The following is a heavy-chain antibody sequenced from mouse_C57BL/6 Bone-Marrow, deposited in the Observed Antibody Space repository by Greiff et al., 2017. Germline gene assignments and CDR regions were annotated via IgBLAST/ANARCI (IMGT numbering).Heavy chain of an antibody. V-gene: IGHV1-55*01. Sequence: QVQLQQPGAELVKPGASVKMSCKASGYTFPSYWITWVKQRPGQGLEWIGDIYPGSGSTNYNEKFKSKATLTVDTSSSTAYMQLSSLTSEDSAVYYCARQAYYYGSSPFAYWGQGTLVTVSA. CDR3: ARQAYYYGSSPFAY. CDR2: IYPGSGST. CDR1: GYTFPSYW. J-gene: IGHJ3*01. D-gene: IGHD1-1*01.